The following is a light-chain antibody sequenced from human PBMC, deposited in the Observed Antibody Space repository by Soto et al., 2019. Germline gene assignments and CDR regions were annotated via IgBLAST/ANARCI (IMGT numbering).Light chain of an antibody. V-gene: IGKV1-39*01. Sequence: DIQMTQSPTSLSASVGDRVTITCRASQTINKNLNWYRHKLGKAPELLIYDESDSQAGVPSRFSGSGSGTDFTLIISGLQPEDFATYCCQQSYNSPYTFGQGTKLEIK. CDR3: QQSYNSPYT. CDR2: DES. J-gene: IGKJ2*01. CDR1: QTINKN.